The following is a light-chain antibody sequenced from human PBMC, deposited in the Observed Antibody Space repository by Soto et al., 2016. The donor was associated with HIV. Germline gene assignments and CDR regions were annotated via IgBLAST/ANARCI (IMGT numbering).Light chain of an antibody. Sequence: QSVLTQPPSVSGGPRTEGHHLVHWEQLQHRGQLNDVHWYQHLPGTAPKVLIYLNTNRPSGVPDRFSGSKSGTSASLAITGLQAEDEADYYCQSYDSSLRTYVFGTGTKVTV. J-gene: IGLJ1*01. CDR2: LNT. V-gene: IGLV1-40*01. CDR1: LQHRGQLND. CDR3: QSYDSSLRTYV.